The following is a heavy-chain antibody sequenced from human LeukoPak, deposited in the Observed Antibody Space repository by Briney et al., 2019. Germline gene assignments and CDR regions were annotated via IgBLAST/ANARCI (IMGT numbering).Heavy chain of an antibody. V-gene: IGHV4-4*09. CDR2: IYSTEST. CDR1: GGSISTYY. J-gene: IGHJ4*02. CDR3: ARRRTTGTPGYFDY. D-gene: IGHD1-1*01. Sequence: PSETLSLTCTVSGGSISTYYWSWIRHPPGKGLEWIGYIYSTESTNYNPSLKSRVTISVDTSKNQFTLMLSSVTAADTAFYCCARRRTTGTPGYFDYWGQGILVTVSS.